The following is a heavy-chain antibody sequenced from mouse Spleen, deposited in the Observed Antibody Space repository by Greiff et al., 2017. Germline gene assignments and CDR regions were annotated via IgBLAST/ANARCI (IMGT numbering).Heavy chain of an antibody. CDR3: ARSPSYGNYFDY. CDR1: GFTFTDYY. D-gene: IGHD2-10*02. Sequence: EVQLVESGGGLVQPGGSLSLSCAASGFTFTDYYMSWVRQPPGKALEWLGFIRNKANGYTTEYSASVKGRFTISRDNSQSILYLQMNALRAEDSATYYCARSPSYGNYFDYWGQGTTLTVSS. V-gene: IGHV7-3*01. J-gene: IGHJ2*01. CDR2: IRNKANGYTT.